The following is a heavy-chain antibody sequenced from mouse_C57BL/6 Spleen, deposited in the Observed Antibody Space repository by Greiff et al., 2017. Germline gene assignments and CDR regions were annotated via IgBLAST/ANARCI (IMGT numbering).Heavy chain of an antibody. Sequence: QVQLQQPGAELVRPGSSVKLSCKASGYTFTSYWMAWVKQRPGQGLEWIGNIYPSDSETHYNQKFKDKATLTVDKSSSTAYMQLSSLTSEDAAVYYCARYYYGFAYWGQGTLVTVSA. V-gene: IGHV1-61*01. D-gene: IGHD1-2*01. CDR1: GYTFTSYW. CDR2: IYPSDSET. J-gene: IGHJ3*01. CDR3: ARYYYGFAY.